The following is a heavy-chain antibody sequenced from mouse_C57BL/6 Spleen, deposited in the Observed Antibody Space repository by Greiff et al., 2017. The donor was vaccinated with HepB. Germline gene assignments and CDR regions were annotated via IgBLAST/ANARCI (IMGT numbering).Heavy chain of an antibody. Sequence: QVQLQQPGAELVRPGSSVKLSCKASGYTFTSYWMHWVKQRPIQGLEWIGNIDPSDSETHYNQKFKDKATLTVDKSSSTAYMQLSSLTSEDSAVYYCAREDLSGYYFDYWGQGTTLTVSS. J-gene: IGHJ2*01. CDR3: AREDLSGYYFDY. CDR2: IDPSDSET. V-gene: IGHV1-52*01. D-gene: IGHD2-2*01. CDR1: GYTFTSYW.